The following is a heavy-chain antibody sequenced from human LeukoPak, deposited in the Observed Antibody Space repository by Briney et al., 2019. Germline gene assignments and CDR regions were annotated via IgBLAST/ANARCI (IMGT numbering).Heavy chain of an antibody. D-gene: IGHD1-1*01. V-gene: IGHV3-21*01. CDR1: GFTFSTYT. J-gene: IGHJ4*02. CDR3: VRVSGRLERQSDLDY. CDR2: ICPRSTYI. Sequence: PGGSLGLSCAASGFTFSTYTMNWVRQAPGRGLEWVSSICPRSTYIYYGDPVKGRFTISRDNAENSLSLQMDSLRAEDTAVYYCVRVSGRLERQSDLDYWGQGTLVTVSS.